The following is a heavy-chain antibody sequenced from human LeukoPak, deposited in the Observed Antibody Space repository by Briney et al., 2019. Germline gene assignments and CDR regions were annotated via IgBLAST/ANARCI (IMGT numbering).Heavy chain of an antibody. CDR3: ARRGAGLDY. CDR1: GRSISSGYF. V-gene: IGHV4-38-2*02. CDR2: IYHSGST. J-gene: IGHJ4*02. Sequence: ASDTLSLTCIVSGRSISSGYFWGWLRQPPGRGLEWIGSIYHSGSTYYNPSLKSRVAISVDTSKNQFSLELSSVTAADTAMYYCARRGAGLDYWGQGTLVTVSS.